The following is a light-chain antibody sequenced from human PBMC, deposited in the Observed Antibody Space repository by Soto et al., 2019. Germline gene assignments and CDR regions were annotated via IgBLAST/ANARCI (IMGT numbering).Light chain of an antibody. Sequence: EIVMTQSPATLSVSPGERATLSCRASQSVTNNLAWYQQRPGQAPRLLIRGASTRASGVPARFSGSGSGTDFTLTISSLQSEDFAVYYCQQYSDSPSTFGPGTKVDIK. CDR3: QQYSDSPST. V-gene: IGKV3-15*01. CDR2: GAS. J-gene: IGKJ3*01. CDR1: QSVTNN.